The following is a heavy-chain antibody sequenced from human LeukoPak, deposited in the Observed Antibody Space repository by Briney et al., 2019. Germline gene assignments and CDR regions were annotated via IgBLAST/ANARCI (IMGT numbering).Heavy chain of an antibody. V-gene: IGHV1-2*04. Sequence: ASVKVSCKASGYTFTGYYMHWVRQAPGQGLEWMGWINPNSGGTNYAQKFQGWVTMTRDTSISTAYMELSRLRSDDTAVYYCARVYSSSWYGDYFDYWGQGTLVTVSS. CDR1: GYTFTGYY. J-gene: IGHJ4*02. CDR2: INPNSGGT. CDR3: ARVYSSSWYGDYFDY. D-gene: IGHD6-13*01.